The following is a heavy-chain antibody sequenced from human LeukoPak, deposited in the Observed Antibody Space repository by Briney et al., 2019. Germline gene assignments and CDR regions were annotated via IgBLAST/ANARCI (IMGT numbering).Heavy chain of an antibody. CDR1: GFTFSSYA. CDR2: ISYDGSNK. V-gene: IGHV3-30-3*01. Sequence: GGSLRLSCAASGFTFSSYAMHWVRQAPGKGLEWVAVISYDGSNKYYADSVKGRFTISRDNSKNTLYLQMNSLRAEDTAVYYCAKDHRKGEQWLAYWGQGTLVTVSS. CDR3: AKDHRKGEQWLAY. D-gene: IGHD6-19*01. J-gene: IGHJ4*02.